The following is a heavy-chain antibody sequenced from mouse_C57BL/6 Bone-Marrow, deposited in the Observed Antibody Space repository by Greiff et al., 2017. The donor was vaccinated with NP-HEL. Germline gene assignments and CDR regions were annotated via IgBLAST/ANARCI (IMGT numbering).Heavy chain of an antibody. CDR1: GYAFSSYW. Sequence: QVQLKQSGAELVKPGASVKISCKASGYAFSSYWMNWVKQRPGKGLEWIGQIYPGDGDTNYNGKFKGKATLTADKSSSTAYMQLSSLTSEDSAVYFCARGAVVERYWYFDVWGTGTTVTVSS. CDR3: ARGAVVERYWYFDV. V-gene: IGHV1-80*01. CDR2: IYPGDGDT. D-gene: IGHD1-1*01. J-gene: IGHJ1*03.